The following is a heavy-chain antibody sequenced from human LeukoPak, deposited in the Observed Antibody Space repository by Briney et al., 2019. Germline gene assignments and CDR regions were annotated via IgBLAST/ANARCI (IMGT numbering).Heavy chain of an antibody. V-gene: IGHV4-59*01. CDR2: IYYSGST. D-gene: IGHD6-19*01. CDR1: GGSISSYY. J-gene: IGHJ4*02. Sequence: SETLSLTCTVSGGSISSYYWSWIRQPPGKGLEWIGYIYYSGSTNYNPSLKSRITISVDTSKNQFSLKLSSVTAADTAVYYCARGGAVAAPFDYWGQGTLVTVSS. CDR3: ARGGAVAAPFDY.